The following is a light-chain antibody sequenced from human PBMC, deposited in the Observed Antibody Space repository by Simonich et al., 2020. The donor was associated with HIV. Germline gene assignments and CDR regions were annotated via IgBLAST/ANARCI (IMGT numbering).Light chain of an antibody. CDR1: QGISSA. Sequence: AIPLNQSPSSLSASVGDRVTITCRASQGISSALARYQQKPGKTPKLLIYDASNLESGVPSRFSGSGSGTDFTLTISSLQPEDFATYYCQQFNSYPYTFGLGTKLEIK. J-gene: IGKJ2*01. CDR2: DAS. CDR3: QQFNSYPYT. V-gene: IGKV1-13*02.